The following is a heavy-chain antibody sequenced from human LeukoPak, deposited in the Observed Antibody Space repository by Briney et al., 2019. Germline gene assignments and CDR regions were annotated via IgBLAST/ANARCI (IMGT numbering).Heavy chain of an antibody. D-gene: IGHD1-7*01. CDR1: GDSIRSSIYY. J-gene: IGHJ5*02. Sequence: SETLSLTCGVSGDSIRSSIYYWGWIRQPPGKGLEWIGSVYYDGSAYYNPSLKSRVTISVDTSKNQLSLKLSSVTAADTAVYYCARGAGTTFNWFDPWGQGTLVTVSS. CDR2: VYYDGSA. CDR3: ARGAGTTFNWFDP. V-gene: IGHV4-39*01.